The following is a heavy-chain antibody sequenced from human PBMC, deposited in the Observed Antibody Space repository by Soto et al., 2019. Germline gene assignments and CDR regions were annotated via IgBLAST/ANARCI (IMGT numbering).Heavy chain of an antibody. Sequence: SETLCLTCTVSGGSISSYYWSWIRQPPGKGLEWIGYIYYSGSTNYNPSLKSRVTISVDTSKNQFSLKLSSVTAADTAVYYCGRHDYGDLYWFDPWGQGTLVTVSS. CDR2: IYYSGST. V-gene: IGHV4-59*08. J-gene: IGHJ5*02. CDR3: GRHDYGDLYWFDP. CDR1: GGSISSYY. D-gene: IGHD4-17*01.